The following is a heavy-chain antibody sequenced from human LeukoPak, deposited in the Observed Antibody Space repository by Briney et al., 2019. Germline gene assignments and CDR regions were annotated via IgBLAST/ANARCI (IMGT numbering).Heavy chain of an antibody. D-gene: IGHD6-19*01. CDR1: GGSISSSSYY. CDR2: IYYSGST. J-gene: IGHJ4*02. CDR3: ARLEWLAVYFDF. Sequence: PSETLSLTCTVSGGSISSSSYYWGWIRQPPGKGLEWIGSIYYSGSTYYNPSLKSRVTISVDTSKNQFSLKLSSVTAADTSVYDCARLEWLAVYFDFWGQGTLVTVSS. V-gene: IGHV4-39*01.